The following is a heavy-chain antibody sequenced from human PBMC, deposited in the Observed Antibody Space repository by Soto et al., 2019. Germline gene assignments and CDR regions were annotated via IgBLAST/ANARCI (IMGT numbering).Heavy chain of an antibody. CDR2: ISAYNGNT. CDR1: GYTFTSYR. D-gene: IGHD6-19*01. CDR3: ATRPPSTYSSGWYLTFDI. Sequence: ASVKVSCKASGYTFTSYRISWVRQAPGQGLEWMGWISAYNGNTNYAQKLQGRVTMTTDTSTSTAYMELRSLRSDDTAVYYCATRPPSTYSSGWYLTFDIWGQGTMVTVSS. V-gene: IGHV1-18*01. J-gene: IGHJ3*02.